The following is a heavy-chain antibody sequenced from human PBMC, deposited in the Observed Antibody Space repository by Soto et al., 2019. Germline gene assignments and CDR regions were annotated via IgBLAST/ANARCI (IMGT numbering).Heavy chain of an antibody. CDR1: GFTFSSYA. V-gene: IGHV3-64*01. D-gene: IGHD6-19*01. Sequence: EVQLVESGGGLVQPGGSLRLSCAASGFTFSSYAMHWVRQAPGKGLEYVSAISSNGGSTYYANSVKGRFTISRDNSKNTLYLQMGGLRAEDMAVYYCARDEGAVAGTVDYWGQGTLVTVSS. CDR3: ARDEGAVAGTVDY. CDR2: ISSNGGST. J-gene: IGHJ4*02.